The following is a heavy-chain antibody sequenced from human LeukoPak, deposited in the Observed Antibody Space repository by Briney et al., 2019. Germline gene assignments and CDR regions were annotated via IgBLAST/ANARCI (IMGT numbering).Heavy chain of an antibody. V-gene: IGHV1-2*02. J-gene: IGHJ4*01. D-gene: IGHD1-26*01. CDR1: GYTFTDYY. Sequence: ASVKVSCKASGYTFTDYYFHWVRQVPGQGLECMGWINPNTGGTNYPQKFQGRVTMTRDTAISTAYMELTSLRSDDTAVYYCARDLGATTGAPWCYFDNWGQGTLVTVPS. CDR2: INPNTGGT. CDR3: ARDLGATTGAPWCYFDN.